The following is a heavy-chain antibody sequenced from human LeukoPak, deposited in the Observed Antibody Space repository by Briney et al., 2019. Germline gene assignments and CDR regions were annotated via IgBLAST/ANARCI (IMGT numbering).Heavy chain of an antibody. Sequence: SGGSLRLSCAASGFTFSSYAMSWVRQAPGKGLEWVSAISGSGGSTYYADSVKGRFTISRDNSKNTLYLQMNSLRAEDTALYYCAKELTLYCSGGSCYHSGMDVWGQGTTVTVSS. CDR3: AKELTLYCSGGSCYHSGMDV. D-gene: IGHD2-15*01. J-gene: IGHJ6*02. CDR1: GFTFSSYA. V-gene: IGHV3-23*01. CDR2: ISGSGGST.